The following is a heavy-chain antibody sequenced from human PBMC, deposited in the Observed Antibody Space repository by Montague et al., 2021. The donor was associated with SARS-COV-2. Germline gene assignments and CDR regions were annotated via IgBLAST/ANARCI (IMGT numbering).Heavy chain of an antibody. CDR2: INHSGST. Sequence: SETLSLTCAVYGGSLNGYYWSWIRQPPGKGLEWIGEINHSGSTNHNPSLKSRVTISVDTSKNQFSLKLSSVTAADTTVYYCARGPRVAIILVIYYYYGVDVWGQGTTVTVSS. J-gene: IGHJ6*02. CDR3: ARGPRVAIILVIYYYYGVDV. D-gene: IGHD3-3*01. V-gene: IGHV4-34*01. CDR1: GGSLNGYY.